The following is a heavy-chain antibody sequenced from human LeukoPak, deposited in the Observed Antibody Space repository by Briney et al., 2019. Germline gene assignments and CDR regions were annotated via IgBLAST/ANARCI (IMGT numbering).Heavy chain of an antibody. D-gene: IGHD4-23*01. CDR2: IHYSGST. J-gene: IGHJ4*02. CDR1: GGSIRSDY. Sequence: PSETLSLTCTVSGGSIRSDYWSWVRQPPGKGLEWIGYIHYSGSTNYNASLRSRVTMSVDMSKNQFSLKPTSVTAADTAVYYCARLGRKTSVVPPDFDCWGQGTLVTVSS. V-gene: IGHV4-59*01. CDR3: ARLGRKTSVVPPDFDC.